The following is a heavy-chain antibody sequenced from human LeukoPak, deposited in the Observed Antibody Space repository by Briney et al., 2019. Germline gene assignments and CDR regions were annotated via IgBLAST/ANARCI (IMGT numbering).Heavy chain of an antibody. CDR2: VFYSGTT. D-gene: IGHD3-22*01. Sequence: SETLSLTCSVSGGSISSYYWSWIRQPPGKGLEWIGYVFYSGTTNYNPSLKSRVTISADTSKNQFSLKLSSVTAADTAVYYCARLYDSSGYYYPFDYWGQGTLVTVSS. J-gene: IGHJ4*02. CDR1: GGSISSYY. V-gene: IGHV4-59*08. CDR3: ARLYDSSGYYYPFDY.